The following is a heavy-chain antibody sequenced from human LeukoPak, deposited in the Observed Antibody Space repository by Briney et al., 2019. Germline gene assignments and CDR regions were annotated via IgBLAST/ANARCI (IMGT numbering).Heavy chain of an antibody. J-gene: IGHJ4*02. D-gene: IGHD1-26*01. CDR2: ISPKSGHA. V-gene: IGHV1-18*01. CDR1: GYTFVTYG. CDR3: ARDRGVEGADTFDY. Sequence: ASVKISCKTSGYTFVTYGISWVRQAPGQGLEWMGWISPKSGHANYAQKFRGRATMTTDTATTTAYMELGSLRSDDTAVYYCARDRGVEGADTFDYWGQGTLVTVSS.